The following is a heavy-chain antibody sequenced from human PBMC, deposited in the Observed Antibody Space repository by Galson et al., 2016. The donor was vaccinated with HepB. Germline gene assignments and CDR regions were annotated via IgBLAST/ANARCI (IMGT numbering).Heavy chain of an antibody. J-gene: IGHJ5*02. CDR2: IYPRDSDI. Sequence: QSGAEVTKAGESLKISCKGPGHIFTSQWIGWVRQMPGKGLECIGIIYPRDSDIRYSPSFQGHVTISADKSISTAYLQWSRLKASDSAMYYCSILPTVIPAAGWFDPWGQGTLVTVSS. D-gene: IGHD3-10*01. CDR1: GHIFTSQW. V-gene: IGHV5-51*01. CDR3: SILPTVIPAAGWFDP.